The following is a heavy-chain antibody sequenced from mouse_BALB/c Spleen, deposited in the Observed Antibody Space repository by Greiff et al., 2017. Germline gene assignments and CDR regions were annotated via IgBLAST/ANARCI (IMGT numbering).Heavy chain of an antibody. Sequence: EVQVVESGGGLVKPGGSLKLSCAASGFTFSSYAMSWVRQSPEKRLEWVAEISSGGSYTYYPDTVTGRFTISRDNAKNTLYLEMSSLRSEDTAMYYCARDRYGSHYFDYWGQGTTLTVSS. D-gene: IGHD1-1*01. CDR1: GFTFSSYA. J-gene: IGHJ2*01. CDR2: ISSGGSYT. CDR3: ARDRYGSHYFDY. V-gene: IGHV5-9-4*01.